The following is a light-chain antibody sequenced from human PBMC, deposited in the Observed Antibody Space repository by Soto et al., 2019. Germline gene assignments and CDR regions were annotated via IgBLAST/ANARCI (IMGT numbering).Light chain of an antibody. V-gene: IGKV3D-20*01. CDR3: HEYGSSPYT. J-gene: IGKJ2*01. Sequence: EIVLTQSPATLSLSPGERATLSCGASQSVSSSYLAWYQQKPGLAPRLLIYDASSRATGIPYRFSGSGSGTDFTLNISIREPKDVAGDYCHEYGSSPYTFGQGTKLEIK. CDR2: DAS. CDR1: QSVSSSY.